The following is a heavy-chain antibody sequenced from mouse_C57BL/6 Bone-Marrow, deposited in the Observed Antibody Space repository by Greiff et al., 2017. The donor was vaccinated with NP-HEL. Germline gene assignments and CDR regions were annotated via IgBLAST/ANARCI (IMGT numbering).Heavy chain of an antibody. Sequence: EVKLEESGGGLVQPGGSLSLSCAASGFTFTDYYMSWVRQPPGKALEWLGFIRNKANGYTTEYSAYVKGRFTISRDNSQSILYLQMNARRAEDSATYYCARYMYGSSPAWFAYWGQGTLVTVSA. D-gene: IGHD1-1*01. CDR1: GFTFTDYY. CDR2: IRNKANGYTT. CDR3: ARYMYGSSPAWFAY. J-gene: IGHJ3*01. V-gene: IGHV7-3*01.